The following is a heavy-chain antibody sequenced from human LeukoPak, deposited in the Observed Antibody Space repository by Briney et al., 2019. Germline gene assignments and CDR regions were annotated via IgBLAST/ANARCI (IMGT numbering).Heavy chain of an antibody. D-gene: IGHD3-22*01. V-gene: IGHV3-30*02. Sequence: GGSLRLSCAASGFTLSSYGMHWVRQAPGKGLEWVAFIRYDGSNKYYADSVKGRFTISRDNSKNTLYLQMNSLRAEDTAVYYCASPRHGAMIVVAPFDYWGQGTLVTVSS. CDR2: IRYDGSNK. CDR3: ASPRHGAMIVVAPFDY. CDR1: GFTLSSYG. J-gene: IGHJ4*02.